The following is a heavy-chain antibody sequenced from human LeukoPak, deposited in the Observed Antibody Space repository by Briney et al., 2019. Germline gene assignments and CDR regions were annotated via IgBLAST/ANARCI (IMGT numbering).Heavy chain of an antibody. V-gene: IGHV4-59*01. D-gene: IGHD6-6*01. Sequence: SETLSLTCTVSGVSTSIYYWSWIRQPPGKGLEWIGYIYNSESTYYNPSLKSRVTISLDTSKNQFSLRLNSVTAADTAVYYCARVKGSNWFDPWGQGTLVTVSS. CDR2: IYNSEST. J-gene: IGHJ5*02. CDR1: GVSTSIYY. CDR3: ARVKGSNWFDP.